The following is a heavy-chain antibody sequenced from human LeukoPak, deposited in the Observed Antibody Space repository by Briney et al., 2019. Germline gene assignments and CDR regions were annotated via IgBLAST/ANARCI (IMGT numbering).Heavy chain of an antibody. V-gene: IGHV4-39*07. CDR3: ASAKSSGSYRDFDY. D-gene: IGHD3-10*01. CDR2: VHYSGGT. Sequence: PSETLSLTCTVSGDSFNDDTYYWGWFRQPPGKGLEWIASVHYSGGTNYNPSLKSRVTISVDTSKNQFSLKLSSVTAADTAVYYCASAKSSGSYRDFDYWGQGTLVTVSS. J-gene: IGHJ4*02. CDR1: GDSFNDDTYY.